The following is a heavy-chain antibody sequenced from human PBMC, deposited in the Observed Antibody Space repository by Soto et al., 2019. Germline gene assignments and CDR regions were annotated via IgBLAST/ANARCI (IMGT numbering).Heavy chain of an antibody. D-gene: IGHD1-26*01. CDR2: IYSGGST. V-gene: IGHV3-53*02. Sequence: EVQLVETGGGLIQPGGSLRLSCAASGFTVSSNYMSWVRQAPGKGLEWVSVIYSGGSTYYADSVKGRFTIFRDNSKNTLYLQMNSLRAEDTAVYYCARQNEVGATESWGQGTLVTVSS. J-gene: IGHJ5*02. CDR1: GFTVSSNY. CDR3: ARQNEVGATES.